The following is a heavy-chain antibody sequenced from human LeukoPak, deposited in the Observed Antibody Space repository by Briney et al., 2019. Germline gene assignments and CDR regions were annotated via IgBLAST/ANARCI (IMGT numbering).Heavy chain of an antibody. V-gene: IGHV3-7*01. D-gene: IGHD1-26*01. CDR3: ARGSYRRPTDY. CDR2: INQDGSEK. Sequence: GGSLRLSCAASGFAFGDFAMNWVRQAPGKGLEWVANINQDGSEKYYVDSVKGRFTISRDNAKNSLYLQMNSLRAEDTAVYYCARGSYRRPTDYWGQGTLVTVTS. CDR1: GFAFGDFA. J-gene: IGHJ4*02.